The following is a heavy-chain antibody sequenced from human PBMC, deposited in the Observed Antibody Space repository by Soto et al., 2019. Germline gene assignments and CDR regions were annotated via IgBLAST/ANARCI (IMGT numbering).Heavy chain of an antibody. J-gene: IGHJ6*02. Sequence: SETLSLTCTVSGGSISSGGYYWSWIRQHPGKGLEWIGYIYYSGSTYYNPSLKSRVTISVDTSKNQFSLKLSSVTAADTAVYYCARGRADYYCGMDVWGQGTTVTVSS. CDR2: IYYSGST. V-gene: IGHV4-31*03. CDR3: ARGRADYYCGMDV. CDR1: GGSISSGGYY.